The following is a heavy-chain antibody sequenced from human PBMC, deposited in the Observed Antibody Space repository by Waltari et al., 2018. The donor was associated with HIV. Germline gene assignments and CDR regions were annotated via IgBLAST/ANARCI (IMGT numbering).Heavy chain of an antibody. D-gene: IGHD4-4*01. Sequence: EMQLLESGVGLVQAGGSLRLSCEAPGLLFRVYARGWVRQAPGRGLEWVAAISNGGYRTYYADSVKGRFAISRDPSNNTVSLQMNNLRVEDTAFYYCARDDYINYWTTSANWFDPWGQGTLVTVSP. CDR2: ISNGGYRT. V-gene: IGHV3-23*01. CDR1: GLLFRVYA. J-gene: IGHJ5*02. CDR3: ARDDYINYWTTSANWFDP.